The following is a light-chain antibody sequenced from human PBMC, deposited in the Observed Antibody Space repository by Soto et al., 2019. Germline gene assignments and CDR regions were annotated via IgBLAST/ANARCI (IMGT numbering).Light chain of an antibody. CDR3: SSYTSSNTYV. CDR2: DVS. V-gene: IGLV2-14*03. J-gene: IGLJ1*01. CDR1: SSDVGGYNY. Sequence: QSALTQPASVSGSPGQSITISCTGTSSDVGGYNYVSWYQQHPGEAPKLIIYDVSYRPSGVSNRFSGSKFGNTASLTVSGLQAEDESDYYCSSYTSSNTYVFGTGTKLTVL.